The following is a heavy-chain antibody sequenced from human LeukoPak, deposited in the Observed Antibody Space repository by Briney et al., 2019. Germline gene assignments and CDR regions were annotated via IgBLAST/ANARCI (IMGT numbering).Heavy chain of an antibody. J-gene: IGHJ4*02. V-gene: IGHV3-7*01. Sequence: GGFLRLSCAASGFTFNSYWMSWVRQAPGKGLEWVANIKQDGSEKYYVDSVKGRFTISRDNAKNSLYLQMNSLRAEDTAVYYCARLGRARAFDYWGQGTLVTVSS. CDR3: ARLGRARAFDY. CDR1: GFTFNSYW. D-gene: IGHD2-15*01. CDR2: IKQDGSEK.